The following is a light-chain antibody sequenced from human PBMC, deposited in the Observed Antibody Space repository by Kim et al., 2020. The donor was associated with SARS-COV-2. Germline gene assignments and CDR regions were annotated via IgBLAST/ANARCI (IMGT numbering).Light chain of an antibody. J-gene: IGLJ2*01. V-gene: IGLV1-44*01. CDR2: SNN. CDR3: AAWDDSLNGVV. CDR1: SSNIGSNT. Sequence: QSVLTQPPSASGTPGQTVTISCSGSSSNIGSNTVNWYQQVPGTAPKLLIYSNNQRPSGVPDRFSGSKSGTSASLAISGLQSEDEADYYCAAWDDSLNGVVFGGGTQLTVL.